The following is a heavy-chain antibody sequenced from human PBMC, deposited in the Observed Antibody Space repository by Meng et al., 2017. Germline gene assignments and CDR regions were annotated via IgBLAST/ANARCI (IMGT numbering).Heavy chain of an antibody. V-gene: IGHV1-8*03. D-gene: IGHD1-26*01. CDR2: MNPNSGNT. Sequence: ASVNVSCKASGYTFTSYDIHWARQATGQGLEWMGWMNPNSGNTGYAQKFQGSVTITRNSTISTAYMELSSLRSEDTAVYYCARPELVGATTWFDPWGQGTLVTVSS. CDR1: GYTFTSYD. J-gene: IGHJ5*02. CDR3: ARPELVGATTWFDP.